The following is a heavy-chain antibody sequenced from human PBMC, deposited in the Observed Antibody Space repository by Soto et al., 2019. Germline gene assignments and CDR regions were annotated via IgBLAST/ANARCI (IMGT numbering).Heavy chain of an antibody. V-gene: IGHV3-23*01. D-gene: IGHD6-13*01. CDR1: VFTVSSYA. CDR3: AKSHFPIAASRQPHFDH. J-gene: IGHJ4*02. CDR2: ISGSGRST. Sequence: PGGSLRLSCAASVFTVSSYAMSWVRQAPGKGLEWVAVISGSGRSTYYADSVKGRFTISRDDSNNTLFLQMNTLRADDTAIYYYAKSHFPIAASRQPHFDHWGQGALVTVSS.